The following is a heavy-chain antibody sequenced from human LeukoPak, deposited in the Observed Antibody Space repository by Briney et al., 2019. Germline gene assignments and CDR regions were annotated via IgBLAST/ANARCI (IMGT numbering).Heavy chain of an antibody. D-gene: IGHD6-6*01. CDR1: GFTFSTYG. CDR2: IHYDGSNK. CDR3: AKDYFSSSYFDY. V-gene: IGHV3-30*02. Sequence: GGSLRLSCAASGFTFSTYGMHWVRLAPGKGLEWVTFIHYDGSNKYYADSVKGRFPISRDNSKNTLYLQMNSLRAEDTAVYYCAKDYFSSSYFDYWGQGTLVTVSS. J-gene: IGHJ4*02.